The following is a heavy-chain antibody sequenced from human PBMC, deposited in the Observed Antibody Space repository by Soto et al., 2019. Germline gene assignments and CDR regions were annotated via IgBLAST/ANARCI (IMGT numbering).Heavy chain of an antibody. CDR3: ASSEGSGTLRPTYFDY. CDR1: GGTFSSYA. J-gene: IGHJ4*02. Sequence: QVQLVQSGAEVKKPGSSVKVSCKASGGTFSSYAISWVRQAPGQGLEWMGGIIPIFGTANYAQKFQGRVTITADKSTSTAYMELSSLRSEDTAVYYCASSEGSGTLRPTYFDYWGQGTLVTVSS. D-gene: IGHD3-10*01. V-gene: IGHV1-69*06. CDR2: IIPIFGTA.